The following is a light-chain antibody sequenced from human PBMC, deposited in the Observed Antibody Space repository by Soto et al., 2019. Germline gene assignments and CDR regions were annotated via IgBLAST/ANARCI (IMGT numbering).Light chain of an antibody. Sequence: QSVLTQPASVSGSPGQSITISCTGISSDVGGYKYVSWYQQHPGKAPKLMIYEVSKRPSGVPDRFSGSKSGNTASLTVSGLQAEDEADYYCSSYAGSNNFVFGTGTKLTVL. CDR1: SSDVGGYKY. V-gene: IGLV2-8*01. J-gene: IGLJ1*01. CDR2: EVS. CDR3: SSYAGSNNFV.